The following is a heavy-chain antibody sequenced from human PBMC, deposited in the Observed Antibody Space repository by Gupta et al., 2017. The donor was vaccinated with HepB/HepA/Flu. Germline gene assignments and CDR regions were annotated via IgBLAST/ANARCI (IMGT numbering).Heavy chain of an antibody. Sequence: QVQLVDSGGDVVQPGTSLTLPCAASGFRLSTYGLHWVRQAPGKGLEWVTLIAHDGVNKYYADSVKGRFTISRDDSQDRVFLQMKSLRVEDTGVYYCARDWGISGWYNYFDPWGQGTLVTVSS. D-gene: IGHD6-19*01. J-gene: IGHJ5*02. CDR3: ARDWGISGWYNYFDP. CDR2: IAHDGVNK. CDR1: GFRLSTYG. V-gene: IGHV3-30*13.